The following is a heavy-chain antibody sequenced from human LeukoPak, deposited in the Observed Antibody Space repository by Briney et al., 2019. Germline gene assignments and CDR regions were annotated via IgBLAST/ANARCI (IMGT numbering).Heavy chain of an antibody. CDR2: IYYSGST. V-gene: IGHV4-31*03. CDR1: GGSISSGGYY. CDR3: ARGNVVVPAAICWFDP. Sequence: SETLSLTCTVSGGSISSGGYYWSWIRQHPGKGLEWIGCIYYSGSTYYNPSLKSRVTISVDTSKNQFSLKLSSVTAADTAVYYCARGNVVVPAAICWFDPWGQGTLVTVSS. D-gene: IGHD2-2*02. J-gene: IGHJ5*02.